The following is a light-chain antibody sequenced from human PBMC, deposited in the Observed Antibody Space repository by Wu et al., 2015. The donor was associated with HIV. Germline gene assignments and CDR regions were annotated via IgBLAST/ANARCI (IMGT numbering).Light chain of an antibody. CDR2: GAS. V-gene: IGKV3-15*01. Sequence: EIVMTQSPATLSVSPGERVTLSCRASQSISSKLAWYQQKPGQAPRLLIYGASTRATGIPVRFSGSGSGTEFTLTISSLQSEDFAVYYCQHYNNWPPYSFGQGTKLEIK. CDR3: QHYNNWPPYS. J-gene: IGKJ2*03. CDR1: QSISSK.